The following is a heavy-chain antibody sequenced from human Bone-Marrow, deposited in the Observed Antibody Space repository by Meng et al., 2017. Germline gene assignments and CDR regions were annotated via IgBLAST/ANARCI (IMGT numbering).Heavy chain of an antibody. D-gene: IGHD3-22*01. CDR1: GGSFSGYY. Sequence: SETLSLTCAVYGGSFSGYYWSWIRQPPGKGLEWSGEINHSGSTNYNPSLKSRVTISVDTSKNQFSLKLSSVTAADTAVYYCARAFYDSSGYYYYGMDVWGQGTTVTVSS. J-gene: IGHJ6*02. V-gene: IGHV4-34*01. CDR2: INHSGST. CDR3: ARAFYDSSGYYYYGMDV.